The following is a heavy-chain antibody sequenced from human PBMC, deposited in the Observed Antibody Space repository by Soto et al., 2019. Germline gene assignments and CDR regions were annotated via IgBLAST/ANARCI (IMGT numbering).Heavy chain of an antibody. CDR2: SRDKAQGYST. CDR1: GFTLSDHY. Sequence: GSLRLSCAGSGFTLSDHYIDWVRQAPGKGLEWVGRSRDKAQGYSTEYAASVKGRFTTSRDDSKNSVYLQMNSLKTEDTAVYYCARARKATYITGGFDSWGQGTLVTVSS. CDR3: ARARKATYITGGFDS. D-gene: IGHD3-3*01. J-gene: IGHJ4*02. V-gene: IGHV3-72*01.